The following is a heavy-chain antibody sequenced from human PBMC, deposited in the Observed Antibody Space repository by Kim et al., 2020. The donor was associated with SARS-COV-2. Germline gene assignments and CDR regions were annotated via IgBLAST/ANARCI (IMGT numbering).Heavy chain of an antibody. D-gene: IGHD3-10*01. Sequence: SVKVSCKASGGTFSSYAISWVRQAPGQGLEWMGRIIPILGIANYAQKFQGRVTITADKSTSTAYMELSSLRSEDTAVYYCARPGGVYYYGSGRRWAFDYWGQGTLVTVSS. CDR2: IIPILGIA. J-gene: IGHJ4*02. CDR1: GGTFSSYA. V-gene: IGHV1-69*04. CDR3: ARPGGVYYYGSGRRWAFDY.